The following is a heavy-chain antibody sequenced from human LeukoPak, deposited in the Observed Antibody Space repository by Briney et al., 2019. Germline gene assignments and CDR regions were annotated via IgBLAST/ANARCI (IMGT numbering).Heavy chain of an antibody. Sequence: ASVKVSCKASGYTFTSYYMHWVRQAPGQGLEWMGIINPSGGSTSYAQKFQGRVTMTRDTSTSTVYMELSSLRSEDTAVYYCARDLQYCSSTSCYIGEYYYYYYGRDVWGQGTTVTASS. D-gene: IGHD2-2*02. J-gene: IGHJ6*02. CDR2: INPSGGST. CDR3: ARDLQYCSSTSCYIGEYYYYYYGRDV. CDR1: GYTFTSYY. V-gene: IGHV1-46*01.